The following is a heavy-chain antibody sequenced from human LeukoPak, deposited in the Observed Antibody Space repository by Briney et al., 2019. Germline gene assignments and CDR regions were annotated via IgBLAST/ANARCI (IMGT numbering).Heavy chain of an antibody. CDR2: MRRDGNEI. D-gene: IGHD3-9*01. CDR1: GFTFSTYW. Sequence: PGGSLRLSCSASGFTFSTYWMSWVRQAPGKGLEWVANMRRDGNEIYYLDSVRGRFTISRDNAKNSLYLQMNSLRAEDTAVYYCARRVDSRGPNDAFDIWGQGTMVTVSS. V-gene: IGHV3-7*03. J-gene: IGHJ3*02. CDR3: ARRVDSRGPNDAFDI.